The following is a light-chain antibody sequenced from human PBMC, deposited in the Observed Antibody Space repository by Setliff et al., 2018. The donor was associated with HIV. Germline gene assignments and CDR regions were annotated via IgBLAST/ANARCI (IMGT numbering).Light chain of an antibody. CDR3: SSYTSSSPLYV. Sequence: QSALTQPASVSGSPGQSITISCTGTSSDVGGYNYVSWYQQHPGKAPKLMIYEVSNRPSGVSDRFSGSKSGNPASLTISGLQTEDEADYFCSSYTSSSPLYVFGTGTKVTVL. J-gene: IGLJ1*01. CDR1: SSDVGGYNY. V-gene: IGLV2-14*01. CDR2: EVS.